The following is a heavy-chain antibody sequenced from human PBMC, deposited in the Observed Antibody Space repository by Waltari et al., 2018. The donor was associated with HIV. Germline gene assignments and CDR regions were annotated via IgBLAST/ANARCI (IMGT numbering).Heavy chain of an antibody. CDR1: GFTFSSYS. CDR2: ISSSSSAI. CDR3: ARAYTSSWPTISN. V-gene: IGHV3-48*02. J-gene: IGHJ1*01. Sequence: EVQLVESGGGLVQPGGSLRLSCAASGFTFSSYSMNWVRQAPGKGLEWVSYISSSSSAIYYADSVKGRFTISRDNARNSLYLQMTSLRDEDTAVYYCARAYTSSWPTISNWGQGTLVTVSS. D-gene: IGHD6-13*01.